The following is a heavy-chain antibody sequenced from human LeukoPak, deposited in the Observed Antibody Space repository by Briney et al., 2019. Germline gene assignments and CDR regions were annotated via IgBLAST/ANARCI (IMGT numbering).Heavy chain of an antibody. V-gene: IGHV3-23*01. Sequence: GGTLRLSCAASGFTFSSYVMSWVRQAPGKGVEWVSSIRGSGGTTDYADSVKGRFTISRDNSKNTLYLQMNSLRAEDTAIYYCAKPPRGDYRYTFDYWGQGTLVTVSS. CDR1: GFTFSSYV. CDR3: AKPPRGDYRYTFDY. CDR2: IRGSGGTT. J-gene: IGHJ4*02. D-gene: IGHD4-17*01.